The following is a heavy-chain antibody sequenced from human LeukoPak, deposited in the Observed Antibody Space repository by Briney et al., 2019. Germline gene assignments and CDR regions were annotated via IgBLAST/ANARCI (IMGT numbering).Heavy chain of an antibody. CDR2: ISAYNGNT. Sequence: ASVKVSCKASGYTFTSYGISWVRQAPGQGLEWMGWISAYNGNTNYAQKLQGRVTMTTDTSTSTAYMELRSLRSDDTAVYYCAIERGVAPPGTHSFDIWGQGTMVTVSS. D-gene: IGHD3-3*01. V-gene: IGHV1-18*01. CDR1: GYTFTSYG. J-gene: IGHJ3*02. CDR3: AIERGVAPPGTHSFDI.